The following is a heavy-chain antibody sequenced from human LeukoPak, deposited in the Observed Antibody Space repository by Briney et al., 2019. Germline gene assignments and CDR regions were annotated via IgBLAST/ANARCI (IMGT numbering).Heavy chain of an antibody. Sequence: GGSLRLSCAASGFTFYDHGMRWVRHVPGKGLEWVSGINWNGGSTDYADSVKGRFTISRDNAKNSLYLQMNSLRAEDTALYYCAGGDRNGWYFDYWGQGTLVTVSS. CDR2: INWNGGST. D-gene: IGHD6-19*01. J-gene: IGHJ4*02. CDR3: AGGDRNGWYFDY. V-gene: IGHV3-20*04. CDR1: GFTFYDHG.